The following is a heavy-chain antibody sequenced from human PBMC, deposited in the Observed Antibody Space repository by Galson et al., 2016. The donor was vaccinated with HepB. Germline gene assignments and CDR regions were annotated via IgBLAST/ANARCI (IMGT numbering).Heavy chain of an antibody. V-gene: IGHV3-15*01. Sequence: SLRLSCATSGFTFNYAWMSWVRHTPGKGLEWVGRIKDKTEGETTDYAAPVRGRFTISRDDSKNRLYLHMNSLKTEDTAVYYCTTRRPVIFGVPHSFEYWGLGTLVAVSS. D-gene: IGHD3-3*01. CDR3: TTRRPVIFGVPHSFEY. J-gene: IGHJ4*02. CDR2: IKDKTEGETT. CDR1: GFTFNYAW.